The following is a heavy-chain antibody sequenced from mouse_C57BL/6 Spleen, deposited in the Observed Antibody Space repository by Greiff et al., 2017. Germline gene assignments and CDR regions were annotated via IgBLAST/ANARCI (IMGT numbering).Heavy chain of an antibody. J-gene: IGHJ3*01. CDR2: IDPENGDT. CDR3: TRDCDGAWFAY. Sequence: VQLQQSGAELVRPGASVKLSCTASGFNIKDDYMHWVKQRPEQGLEWIGWIDPENGDTEYASKFQGKATITADTSSNTAYLQLSSLTSEDTAVYYCTRDCDGAWFAYWGQGTLVTVSA. V-gene: IGHV14-4*01. CDR1: GFNIKDDY.